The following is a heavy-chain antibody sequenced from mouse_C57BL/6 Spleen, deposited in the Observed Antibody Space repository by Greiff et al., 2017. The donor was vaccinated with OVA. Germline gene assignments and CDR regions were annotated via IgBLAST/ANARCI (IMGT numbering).Heavy chain of an antibody. D-gene: IGHD2-4*01. CDR2: ISSGSSTI. Sequence: DVKLVESGGGLVKPGGSLKLSCAASGFTFSDYGMHWVRQAPEKGLEWVAYISSGSSTIYYADTVKGRFTISRDNAKNTLFLQMTSLRSEDTAMYYCARAGDYDEGSYWGQGTLVTVSA. V-gene: IGHV5-17*01. CDR1: GFTFSDYG. J-gene: IGHJ3*01. CDR3: ARAGDYDEGSY.